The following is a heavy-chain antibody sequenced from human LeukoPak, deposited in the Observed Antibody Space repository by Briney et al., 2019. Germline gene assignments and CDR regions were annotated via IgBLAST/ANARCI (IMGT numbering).Heavy chain of an antibody. J-gene: IGHJ5*02. V-gene: IGHV3-7*01. CDR3: ARGHYDDYA. CDR1: GFTFRTYW. D-gene: IGHD4-17*01. CDR2: INQAGSEE. Sequence: PGGSLRLSCAASGFTFRTYWMSWVRQAPGKGLEWVANINQAGSEEYYVDSVKGRFSIYRDNAKNSLYLQMNSLRAEDTAVYYCARGHYDDYAWGQGTQVTVSS.